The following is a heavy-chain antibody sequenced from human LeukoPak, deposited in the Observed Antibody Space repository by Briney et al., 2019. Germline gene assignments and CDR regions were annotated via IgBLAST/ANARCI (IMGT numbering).Heavy chain of an antibody. J-gene: IGHJ4*02. CDR3: VREAAVGYYFDS. CDR1: GGSISSSSYY. CDR2: TYYGGNT. D-gene: IGHD1-26*01. V-gene: IGHV4-39*07. Sequence: PSETLSLTCTVSGGSISSSSYYWGWIRQPPGKGLEWIGNTYYGGNTYYNPSLKSRVTISVDPSKNQFFLNLTSPTAADTAVYYCVREAAVGYYFDSWGQGTLVTVSS.